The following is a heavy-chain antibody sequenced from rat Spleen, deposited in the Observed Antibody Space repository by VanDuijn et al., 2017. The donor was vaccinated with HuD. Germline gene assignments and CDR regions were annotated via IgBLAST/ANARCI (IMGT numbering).Heavy chain of an antibody. V-gene: IGHV5-25*01. CDR1: GFTFSNYY. CDR2: ISPSGGST. CDR3: ASNDY. Sequence: EVQLVESGGGLVQPGRSLKLSCAASGFTFSNYYMAWVRQAPTKGLEWVASISPSGGSTYYRDSVRGRFTISRDNTKSTLYLQMDSLRSEDTATYYCASNDYWGQGVVVTVSS. J-gene: IGHJ2*01.